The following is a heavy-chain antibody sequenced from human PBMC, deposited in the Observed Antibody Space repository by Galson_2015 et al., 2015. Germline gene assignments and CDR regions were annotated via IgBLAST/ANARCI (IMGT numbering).Heavy chain of an antibody. CDR2: ISSSSYI. V-gene: IGHV3-21*01. CDR3: ARVSPMDV. J-gene: IGHJ6*02. CDR1: GFTFSSYS. Sequence: SLRLACAASGFTFSSYSMNWVRQAPGKGLEWVSSISSSSYIYYADSVKGRFTISRDNAKNSLYLQMNSLRAEDTAVYFCARVSPMDVWGQGTTVTVSS.